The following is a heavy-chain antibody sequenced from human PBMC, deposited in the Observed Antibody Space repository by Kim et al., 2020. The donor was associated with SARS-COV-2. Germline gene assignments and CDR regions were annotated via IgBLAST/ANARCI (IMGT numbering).Heavy chain of an antibody. V-gene: IGHV3-21*01. J-gene: IGHJ6*02. CDR1: GFTFSSYS. CDR3: ARSHYCSSTSCYVYYYYGMDV. CDR2: ISSSSSYI. Sequence: GGSLRLSCAASGFTFSSYSMNWVRQAPGKGLEWVSSISSSSSYIYYADSVKGRFTISRDNAKNSLYLQMNSLRAEDTAVYYCARSHYCSSTSCYVYYYYGMDVWGQGTTVTVSS. D-gene: IGHD2-2*01.